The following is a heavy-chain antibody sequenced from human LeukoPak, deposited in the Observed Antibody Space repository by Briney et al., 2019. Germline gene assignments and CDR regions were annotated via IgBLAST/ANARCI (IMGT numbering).Heavy chain of an antibody. J-gene: IGHJ4*02. D-gene: IGHD3-22*01. CDR1: GFIFSSYA. CDR3: ANSGDPYYYDSSGYFDY. CDR2: ISYDGSNK. V-gene: IGHV3-30*18. Sequence: GGSLRLSCAASGFIFSSYAMSWVRQAPGKGLEWVAVISYDGSNKYYADSVKGRFTISRDNSKNTLYLQMNSLRAEDTAVYYCANSGDPYYYDSSGYFDYWGQGTLVTVSS.